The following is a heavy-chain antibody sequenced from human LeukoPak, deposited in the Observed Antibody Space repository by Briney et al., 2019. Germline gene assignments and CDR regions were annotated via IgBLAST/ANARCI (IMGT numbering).Heavy chain of an antibody. CDR2: INERGSET. Sequence: GGSLRLSCAASGFMFPNHWMTWVRQAPGRGLEWVANINERGSETYYADYVKGRFTISRDNTKKSLFLQLNSLSVEDTAMYYCAKDYSFSNFNWGQGTLVTVSS. J-gene: IGHJ4*02. D-gene: IGHD2-15*01. CDR3: AKDYSFSNFN. CDR1: GFMFPNHW. V-gene: IGHV3-7*01.